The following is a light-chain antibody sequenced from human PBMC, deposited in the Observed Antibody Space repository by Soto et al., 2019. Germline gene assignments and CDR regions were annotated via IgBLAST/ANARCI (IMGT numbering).Light chain of an antibody. CDR1: QSVSSSY. CDR2: GAS. J-gene: IGKJ4*01. Sequence: EIVLTQSPGTLSLSPGERATLSCRASQSVSSSYLAWYQQKPGQAPRLLIYGASIRATGIPDRFSGSGSGTDFTLTISRLEPEDFAVYYCQQYDSSPLTFGGGPKVEIK. V-gene: IGKV3-20*01. CDR3: QQYDSSPLT.